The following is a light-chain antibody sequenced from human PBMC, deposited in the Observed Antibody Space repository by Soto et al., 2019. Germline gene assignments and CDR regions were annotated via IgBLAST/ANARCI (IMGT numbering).Light chain of an antibody. CDR1: QSVSSSY. J-gene: IGKJ2*01. Sequence: EIVLTQSPGTLSLSPGERATLSCRASQSVSSSYLAWYQQKPGQAPRLLIYGASSRATGIPDRFIGSGSGTDFTLTNSRLEPEDLALYDGEQYYSSLYTTGQGTKLESK. CDR2: GAS. V-gene: IGKV3-20*01. CDR3: EQYYSSLYT.